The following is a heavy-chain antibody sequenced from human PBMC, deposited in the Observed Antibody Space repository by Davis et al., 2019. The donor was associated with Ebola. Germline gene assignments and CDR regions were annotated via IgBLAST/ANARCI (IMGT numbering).Heavy chain of an antibody. J-gene: IGHJ3*01. Sequence: ASVKVSCKASGYTFTGYFLHWVRQAPGQGLEWMGWMNPNSGDTDSAQKFQGRVTMTRDTSISTAYMELNNLTSDDTAVYYCTRSDGTTGTTDAFDVWGQGTMVTVFS. CDR2: MNPNSGDT. CDR1: GYTFTGYF. V-gene: IGHV1-2*02. CDR3: TRSDGTTGTTDAFDV. D-gene: IGHD1-1*01.